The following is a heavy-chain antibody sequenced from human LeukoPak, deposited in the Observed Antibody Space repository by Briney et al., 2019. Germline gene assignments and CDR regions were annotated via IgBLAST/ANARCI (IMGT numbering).Heavy chain of an antibody. CDR3: ARGSTVTHVRGFDY. J-gene: IGHJ4*02. V-gene: IGHV3-48*04. CDR1: GFTFSSYS. CDR2: ISSSSSTI. D-gene: IGHD4-17*01. Sequence: SGGSLRLSCAASGFTFSSYSMNWVRQAPGKGLEWVSYISSSSSTIYYADSVKGRFTVSRDNAKNPLYLQMNSLRAEDTAVYYCARGSTVTHVRGFDYWGQGTLVTVSS.